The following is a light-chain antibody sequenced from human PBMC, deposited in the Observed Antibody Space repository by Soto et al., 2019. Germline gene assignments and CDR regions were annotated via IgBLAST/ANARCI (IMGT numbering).Light chain of an antibody. CDR3: NSLRVNHLYV. V-gene: IGLV1-44*01. CDR1: TSDIGSNT. J-gene: IGLJ1*01. Sequence: QSVLTQPPSASGTPGQKVTISCSGATSDIGSNTIHWYRHLPGSGPTLVVFNNDQRPSGVPDRISGSKSGTSASLAISGLQSEDEADYYCNSLRVNHLYVFGSGTKVTVL. CDR2: NND.